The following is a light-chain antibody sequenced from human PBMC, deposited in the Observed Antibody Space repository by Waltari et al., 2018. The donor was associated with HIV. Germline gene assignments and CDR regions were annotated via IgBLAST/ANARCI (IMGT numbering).Light chain of an antibody. Sequence: DIVMTQSPDSLAVSLGERATINCKSSQSVFSRSTKNSHLAWYQQEPGQPPKLLIYWASTRDSGVPDRFSGSGSGTDFTLTISSLQPEDFATYYCQQSYSTPITFGQGTRLEIK. J-gene: IGKJ5*01. CDR1: QSVFSRSTKNSH. CDR2: WAS. CDR3: QQSYSTPIT. V-gene: IGKV4-1*01.